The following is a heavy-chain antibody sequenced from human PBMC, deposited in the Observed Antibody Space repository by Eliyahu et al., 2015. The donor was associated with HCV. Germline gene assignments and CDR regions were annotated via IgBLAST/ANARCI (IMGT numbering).Heavy chain of an antibody. J-gene: IGHJ2*01. CDR3: ARNSYDIRYGYYFDL. CDR1: GXXXSKAY. V-gene: IGHV3-66*01. D-gene: IGHD2-15*01. CDR2: LYSSGXT. Sequence: VQLVESGGVLVQPGESLRLTCESAGXXXSKAYMSWVRQAPGKGLEWVSILYSSGXTYYADSLQDRFTISRDSSKNTLFLQLNNLRAEDTALYYCARNSYDIRYGYYFDLWGRGTLVTVSS.